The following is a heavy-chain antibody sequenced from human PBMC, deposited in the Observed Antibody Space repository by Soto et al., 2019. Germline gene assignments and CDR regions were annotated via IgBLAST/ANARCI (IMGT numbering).Heavy chain of an antibody. CDR3: ARRHDALTGPDAFDV. Sequence: QVQLQESGPGLVKASQTLSLTCTVSGDSISSDGYYLTWIRQHPGKGLEWIGDIYYGGSTSYNPSLESRVTMSVNTSDNQLSLKLLYVTAADTAVYYCARRHDALTGPDAFDVWGQGTKVTVSS. J-gene: IGHJ3*01. D-gene: IGHD3-9*01. CDR1: GDSISSDGYY. V-gene: IGHV4-31*03. CDR2: IYYGGST.